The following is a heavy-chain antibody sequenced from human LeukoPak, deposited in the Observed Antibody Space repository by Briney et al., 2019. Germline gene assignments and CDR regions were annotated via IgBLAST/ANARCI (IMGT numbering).Heavy chain of an antibody. CDR3: ARDSPAAMVRYGCFDY. Sequence: GGSLRLSCAASGFTFSSYEMNWVRQAPGKGLEWVSYISSSGSTIYYADSVKGRFTISRDNAKNSLYLQMNSLRAEDTAVYYCARDSPAAMVRYGCFDYWGQGTLVTVSP. J-gene: IGHJ4*02. V-gene: IGHV3-48*03. D-gene: IGHD5-18*01. CDR1: GFTFSSYE. CDR2: ISSSGSTI.